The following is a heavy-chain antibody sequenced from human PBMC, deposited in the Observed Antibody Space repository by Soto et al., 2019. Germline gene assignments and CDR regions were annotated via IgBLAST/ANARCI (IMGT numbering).Heavy chain of an antibody. CDR3: AKVYRSGGWVTDFDY. CDR1: GGTFSSYA. CDR2: IIPIFGTA. V-gene: IGHV1-69*13. Sequence: GASVKVSCKASGGTFSSYAISWVRQAPGQGLEWMGGIIPIFGTANYAQKFQGRVTITADESTSTAYMELSSLRSEDTAVYYCAKVYRSGGWVTDFDYLGQGTLVNVSS. J-gene: IGHJ4*02. D-gene: IGHD2-15*01.